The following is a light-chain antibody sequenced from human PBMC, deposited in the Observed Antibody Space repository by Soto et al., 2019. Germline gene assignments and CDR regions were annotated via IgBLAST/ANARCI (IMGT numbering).Light chain of an antibody. Sequence: DIQMTQSPSSLSASVGDRVTITCRASQGISNNLAWYQQKPGKVPRLLIYGASTLQSGVPSRFSGSGSGTDFTLTISSLQPEDVATNYCQKYDSAPLTFGQVTKVEFK. V-gene: IGKV1-27*01. CDR1: QGISNN. CDR2: GAS. CDR3: QKYDSAPLT. J-gene: IGKJ1*01.